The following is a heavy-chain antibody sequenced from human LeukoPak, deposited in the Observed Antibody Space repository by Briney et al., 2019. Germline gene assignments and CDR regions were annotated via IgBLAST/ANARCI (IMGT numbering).Heavy chain of an antibody. V-gene: IGHV3-11*01. CDR3: TRTSGQCLDTPFDH. J-gene: IGHJ4*02. CDR1: GFTFSNYY. CDR2: ISSSGSTI. Sequence: KPGGSLRLSCAASGFTFSNYYMSWIRQAPGKGLEWVSYISSSGSTIYYADSVKGRFTISRDHAKHSLYLQMNSLRAEDTAVYYCTRTSGQCLDTPFDHWGQGTRVTVST. D-gene: IGHD6-19*01.